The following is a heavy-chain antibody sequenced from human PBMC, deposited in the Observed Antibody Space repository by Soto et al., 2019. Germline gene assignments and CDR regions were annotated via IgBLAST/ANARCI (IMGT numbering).Heavy chain of an antibody. CDR3: ARGYYDFWSGYYLLGAFDI. CDR1: GYTFTSYG. J-gene: IGHJ3*02. D-gene: IGHD3-3*01. Sequence: ASVKLSCKAAGYTFTSYGISWVRQAPGQGLEWMGWISAYNGNTNYAQKLQGRVTMTTDTSTSTAYMELRSPRSDDTAVYYCARGYYDFWSGYYLLGAFDIWGQGTMVTVSS. V-gene: IGHV1-18*01. CDR2: ISAYNGNT.